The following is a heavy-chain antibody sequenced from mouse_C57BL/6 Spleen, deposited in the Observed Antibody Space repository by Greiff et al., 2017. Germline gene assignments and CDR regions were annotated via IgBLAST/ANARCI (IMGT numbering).Heavy chain of an antibody. Sequence: QVQLQQSGAELVKPGASVKISCKASGYAFSSYWMNWVKQRPGKGLEWIGRIYPGDGDTNYNGKFKGKATLTADKSSSTAYMQLSSLTSEDSAVYFCARRDYGSSYWYFDVWGTGTTVTVSS. CDR2: IYPGDGDT. CDR1: GYAFSSYW. CDR3: ARRDYGSSYWYFDV. D-gene: IGHD1-1*01. V-gene: IGHV1-80*01. J-gene: IGHJ1*03.